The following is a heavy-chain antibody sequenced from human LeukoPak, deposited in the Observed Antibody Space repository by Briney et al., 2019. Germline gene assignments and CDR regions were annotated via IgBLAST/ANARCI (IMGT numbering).Heavy chain of an antibody. V-gene: IGHV3-48*03. J-gene: IGHJ5*02. CDR3: ARGWFDA. CDR1: GFTFSDHE. CDR2: IDSSGTII. Sequence: PGGCLRLSCAASGFTFSDHEMNWVRQAPGKGLEWLSYIDSSGTIIYDADSAKGRFTISRDNAKNSLYLQLSNLRVENTAFYYCARGWFDAWGRGTLVTVCS.